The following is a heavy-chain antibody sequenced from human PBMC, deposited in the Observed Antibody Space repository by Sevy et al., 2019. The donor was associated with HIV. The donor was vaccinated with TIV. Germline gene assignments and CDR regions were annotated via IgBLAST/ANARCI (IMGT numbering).Heavy chain of an antibody. V-gene: IGHV4-39*01. J-gene: IGHJ5*02. CDR1: GGSISSNSYY. D-gene: IGHD6-19*01. Sequence: SETLSLTCTVSGGSISSNSYYWGWICQPPGKGLEWIGSIYYSGSTYYNPSLKSRVTISVDTSKNQFSLKLSSVTAADTAVYYCARQAVAANKRKWFDPWGQGTLVTVSS. CDR3: ARQAVAANKRKWFDP. CDR2: IYYSGST.